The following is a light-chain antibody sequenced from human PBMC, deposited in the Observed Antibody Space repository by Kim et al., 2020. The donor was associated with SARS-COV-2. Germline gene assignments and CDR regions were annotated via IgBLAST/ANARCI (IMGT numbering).Light chain of an antibody. CDR3: QQTYGPPPT. CDR1: QNIRTY. Sequence: SPSVGDRVTITCRASQNIRTYLNWYQHKPGRAPKLLISGASSLQSGVPSRFSGSGSGTEFTLTISSLQPGDFATYYCQQTYGPPPTFGQGTKLEI. V-gene: IGKV1-39*01. CDR2: GAS. J-gene: IGKJ2*01.